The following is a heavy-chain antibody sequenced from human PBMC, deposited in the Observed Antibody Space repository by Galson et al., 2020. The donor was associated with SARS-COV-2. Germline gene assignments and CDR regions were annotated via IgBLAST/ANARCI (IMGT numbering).Heavy chain of an antibody. V-gene: IGHV3-23*01. D-gene: IGHD5-18*01. CDR2: ISGSGGST. CDR1: GFTFSSYA. J-gene: IGHJ4*02. Sequence: GESLKISCAASGFTFSSYAMSWVSQAPGKGLEWVSTISGSGGSTYYADSVKGRFTISRDNSKNTLYLQMNSLRAEDTAVYYCAKGYSPDYWGQGTLVTVSS. CDR3: AKGYSPDY.